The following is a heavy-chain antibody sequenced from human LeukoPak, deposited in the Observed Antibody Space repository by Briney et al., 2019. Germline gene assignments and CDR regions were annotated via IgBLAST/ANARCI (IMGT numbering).Heavy chain of an antibody. J-gene: IGHJ3*02. V-gene: IGHV3-11*01. D-gene: IGHD2-15*01. Sequence: GGSLRLSCAASGFTVSSNYMSWIRQAPWKGLEWVSYISSSGSTIYYADSVKGRFTISRDNAKNSLYLQMNSLRAEDTAVYYCASLSRSGGGLVDIWGQGTMVTVSS. CDR1: GFTVSSNY. CDR3: ASLSRSGGGLVDI. CDR2: ISSSGSTI.